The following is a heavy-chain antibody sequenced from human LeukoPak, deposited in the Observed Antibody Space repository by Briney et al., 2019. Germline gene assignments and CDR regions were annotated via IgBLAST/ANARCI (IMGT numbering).Heavy chain of an antibody. Sequence: GGSLRLSCAVSGFTVSGNYMSWIRQAPGKGLEWVSYISSSSSTIYYADSVKGRFTISRDNAKNSLYLQMNSLRAEDTAVYYCARDLEWLLSRGHDAFDIWGQGTMVTVSS. D-gene: IGHD3-3*01. CDR1: GFTVSGNY. V-gene: IGHV3-11*04. CDR2: ISSSSSTI. J-gene: IGHJ3*02. CDR3: ARDLEWLLSRGHDAFDI.